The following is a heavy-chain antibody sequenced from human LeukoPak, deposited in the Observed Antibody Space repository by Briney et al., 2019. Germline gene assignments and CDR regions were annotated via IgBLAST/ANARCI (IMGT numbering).Heavy chain of an antibody. J-gene: IGHJ4*02. CDR3: AKGGSGWYVPYYFDY. D-gene: IGHD6-19*01. CDR1: AFTFSRYG. Sequence: HTGGSLRLSCAASAFTFSRYGMHWVRQAPGKGLEWDSAISGSGGSTYYADSVKGRFTISRDNSKNTLYLQMNSLRAEDTAVYYCAKGGSGWYVPYYFDYWGQGTLVTVSS. V-gene: IGHV3-23*01. CDR2: ISGSGGST.